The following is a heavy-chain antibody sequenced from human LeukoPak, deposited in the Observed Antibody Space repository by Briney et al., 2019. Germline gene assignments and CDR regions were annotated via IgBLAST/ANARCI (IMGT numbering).Heavy chain of an antibody. Sequence: GGSLRLSCAASGFTVSSNYMSWVRQAPGKGLEWVSVIYSGGSTYYADSVKGRFTISRDNAKNSLYLQMNSLRAEDTAVYYCARDPTSVFGVVIGVNWFDPWGQGTLVTVSS. D-gene: IGHD3-3*01. V-gene: IGHV3-53*01. CDR3: ARDPTSVFGVVIGVNWFDP. J-gene: IGHJ5*02. CDR2: IYSGGST. CDR1: GFTVSSNY.